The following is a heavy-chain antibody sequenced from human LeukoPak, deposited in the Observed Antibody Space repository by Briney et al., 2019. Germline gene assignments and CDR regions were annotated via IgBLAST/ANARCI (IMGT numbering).Heavy chain of an antibody. Sequence: PGGSLRLSCAASGXTFSSYWVHWVRQAPGKGLVWVSRINSDGSSTSYADSVKGRFTISRDNAKNTLYLQMNSLRAEDTAVYYCARFTPALYDSSGYYYGWGQGTLVTVSS. D-gene: IGHD3-22*01. CDR1: GXTFSSYW. CDR2: INSDGSST. CDR3: ARFTPALYDSSGYYYG. V-gene: IGHV3-74*01. J-gene: IGHJ4*02.